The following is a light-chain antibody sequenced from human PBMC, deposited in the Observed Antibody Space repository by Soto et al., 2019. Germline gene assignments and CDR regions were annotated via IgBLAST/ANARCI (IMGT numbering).Light chain of an antibody. Sequence: DIQMTQSPSSLSASIGDRITITCRASQGIATYLNWYQQRPGKAPKLLIYAASGLQSGVPSRFSGSGSGTDFTLTITSLQPEDFATYSCQQSYSTPPFTFGPGTRVDI. V-gene: IGKV1-39*01. CDR1: QGIATY. CDR3: QQSYSTPPFT. J-gene: IGKJ3*01. CDR2: AAS.